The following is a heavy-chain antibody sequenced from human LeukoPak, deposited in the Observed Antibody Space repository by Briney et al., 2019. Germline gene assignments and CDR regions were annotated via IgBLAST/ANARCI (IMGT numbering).Heavy chain of an antibody. CDR3: ARDGIVVVPAAITRFGHWFDP. V-gene: IGHV3-30-3*01. D-gene: IGHD2-2*02. J-gene: IGHJ5*02. CDR1: GFTFSSYA. CDR2: ISYDGSNK. Sequence: HSGGSLRLSCAASGFTFSSYAMHWVRQAPGKGLEWVAVISYDGSNKYYADPVKRRFTICRDNSKNTLYLQMNSLRAEDTAVYYCARDGIVVVPAAITRFGHWFDPWGQGTLVTVSS.